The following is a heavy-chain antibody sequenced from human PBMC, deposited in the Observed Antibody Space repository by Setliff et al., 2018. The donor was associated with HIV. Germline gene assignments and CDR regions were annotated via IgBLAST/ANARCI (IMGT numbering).Heavy chain of an antibody. Sequence: GGSLRLSCATSGFTFSGHSMNWVRQAPGIGLEWVSSISSSSSYIYTADSVKGRFRISRDNVKNILYLQLNSPRAEDTAVYYCTRDNGWSGSFDAFDIWGQGTMVTVSS. J-gene: IGHJ3*02. CDR3: TRDNGWSGSFDAFDI. V-gene: IGHV3-21*06. CDR2: ISSSSSYI. CDR1: GFTFSGHS. D-gene: IGHD3-3*01.